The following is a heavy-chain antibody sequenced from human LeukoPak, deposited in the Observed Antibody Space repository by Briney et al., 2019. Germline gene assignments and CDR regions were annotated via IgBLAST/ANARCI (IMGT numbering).Heavy chain of an antibody. V-gene: IGHV3-53*01. CDR3: AKDSRGDTAMVSNYYGMDV. CDR1: GFTVSSNY. Sequence: GGSLRLSCAASGFTVSSNYMSWVRQAPGKGLEWVSVIYSGGSPYYADSVKGRFTISRDNSKNTLYLQMNSLRAEDTAVYYCAKDSRGDTAMVSNYYGMDVWGQGTTVTVSS. CDR2: IYSGGSP. J-gene: IGHJ6*02. D-gene: IGHD5-18*01.